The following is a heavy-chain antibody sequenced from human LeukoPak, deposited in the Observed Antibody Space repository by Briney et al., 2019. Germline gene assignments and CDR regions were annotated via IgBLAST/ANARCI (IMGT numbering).Heavy chain of an antibody. Sequence: PGGSLRLSCAASGFTFSSYTMNWVRQAPGKGLEWVSSIAGSSGYIYYADSVKGRFTISRDNAKNSLYLQMNSLRAEDTAVYYCARGLCGGDCYSDWGQGTLVTVSS. CDR2: IAGSSGYI. V-gene: IGHV3-21*01. D-gene: IGHD2-21*02. CDR3: ARGLCGGDCYSD. CDR1: GFTFSSYT. J-gene: IGHJ4*02.